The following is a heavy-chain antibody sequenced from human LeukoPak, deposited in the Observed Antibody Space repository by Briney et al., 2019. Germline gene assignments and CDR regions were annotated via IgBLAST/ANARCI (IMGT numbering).Heavy chain of an antibody. Sequence: SETLSLTCTVSGGSISSYYWSWIWQPPGKGLEWIGYIYYSGSTNYNPSLKSRVTISVDTSKNQFSLKLSSVTAADTAVYYCARQSYYYDSSGYYSYAFDIWGQGTMVTVSS. D-gene: IGHD3-22*01. CDR2: IYYSGST. CDR1: GGSISSYY. CDR3: ARQSYYYDSSGYYSYAFDI. V-gene: IGHV4-59*08. J-gene: IGHJ3*02.